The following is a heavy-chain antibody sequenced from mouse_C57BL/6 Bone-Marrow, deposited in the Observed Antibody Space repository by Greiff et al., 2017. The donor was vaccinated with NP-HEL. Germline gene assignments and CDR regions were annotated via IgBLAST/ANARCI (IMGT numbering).Heavy chain of an antibody. J-gene: IGHJ3*01. CDR3: ARDQGDYYGSSPFAY. CDR1: GYSITSGYY. Sequence: EVQLVESGPGLVKPSQSLSLTCSVTGYSITSGYYWNWIRQFPGNKLEWMGYISYDGSNNYNPSLKNRISITRDTSKNQFFLKLNSVTTEDTATYYCARDQGDYYGSSPFAYWGQGTLVTVSA. V-gene: IGHV3-6*01. CDR2: ISYDGSN. D-gene: IGHD1-1*01.